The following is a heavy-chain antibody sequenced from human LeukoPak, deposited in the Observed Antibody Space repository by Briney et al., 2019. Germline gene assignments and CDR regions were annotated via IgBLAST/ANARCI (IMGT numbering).Heavy chain of an antibody. Sequence: PGGSLRLSCAASGFTFSSYGMHWVRQAPGKGLEWVAVISYDGSNKYYADSVKGRFTISRDNSKNTLYLQMNSLRAEDTAVYYCAKLVGSESYAFDIWGQGTMVTVSS. J-gene: IGHJ3*02. CDR3: AKLVGSESYAFDI. CDR1: GFTFSSYG. CDR2: ISYDGSNK. D-gene: IGHD3-10*01. V-gene: IGHV3-30*18.